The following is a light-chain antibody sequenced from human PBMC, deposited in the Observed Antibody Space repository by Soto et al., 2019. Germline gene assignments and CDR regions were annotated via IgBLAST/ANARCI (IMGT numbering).Light chain of an antibody. J-gene: IGKJ5*01. CDR3: QHYDSLPIT. Sequence: EIVLTQSPGTLSLSPGERATLSCRASQSVSSSYLAWYQQEPGQPPRLLIYGASSRATGIPDRFSGSGSGTDFTLTISRLEPEDFAVFYCQHYDSLPITFGQGTRLEI. CDR1: QSVSSSY. CDR2: GAS. V-gene: IGKV3-20*01.